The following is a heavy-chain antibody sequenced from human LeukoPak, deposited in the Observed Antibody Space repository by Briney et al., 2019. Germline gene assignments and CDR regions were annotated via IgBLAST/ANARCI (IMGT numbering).Heavy chain of an antibody. Sequence: SETLSLTCTVSGGSISSYYWSWIRQPAGKGLEWIGRIYTSGSTNYNPSLKSRVTMSVDTSKNQFSLKLSSVTAADTAVYYCARVGPYRGSSSRLNWFDPWGQGTLVTVSS. J-gene: IGHJ5*02. CDR1: GGSISSYY. CDR2: IYTSGST. D-gene: IGHD6-13*01. CDR3: ARVGPYRGSSSRLNWFDP. V-gene: IGHV4-4*07.